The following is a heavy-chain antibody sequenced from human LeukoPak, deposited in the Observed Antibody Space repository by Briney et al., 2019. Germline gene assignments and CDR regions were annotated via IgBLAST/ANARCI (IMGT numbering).Heavy chain of an antibody. Sequence: SETLSLTCRVSGGPISDHYWTWIRQPPGKGLEWIGCISYSGSTNYNPSLKSRVTISVDTSKSQFSLKLSSVTAADTAVYYCASGPGRYCSGGSCPNWFDPWGQGTLVTVSS. J-gene: IGHJ5*02. V-gene: IGHV4-59*11. CDR1: GGPISDHY. CDR2: ISYSGST. CDR3: ASGPGRYCSGGSCPNWFDP. D-gene: IGHD2-15*01.